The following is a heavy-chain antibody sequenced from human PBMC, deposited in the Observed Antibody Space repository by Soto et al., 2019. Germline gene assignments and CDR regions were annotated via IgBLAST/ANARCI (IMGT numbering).Heavy chain of an antibody. V-gene: IGHV3-23*01. J-gene: IGHJ6*03. D-gene: IGHD4-17*01. CDR3: AKDTKDGDYYMDV. Sequence: SGGSLRLSCAGSGFTSSSYAMSWVRQAPGKGLEWVSGISGGGSRTFYADSVKGRFIISRDNSKNTLDLQMNSLRAEDTAVYYCAKDTKDGDYYMDVWGKGTTVTVSS. CDR1: GFTSSSYA. CDR2: ISGGGSRT.